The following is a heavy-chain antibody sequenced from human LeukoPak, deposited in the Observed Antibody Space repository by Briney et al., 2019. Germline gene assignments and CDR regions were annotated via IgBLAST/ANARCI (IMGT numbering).Heavy chain of an antibody. CDR1: GFTFSSYS. V-gene: IGHV3-21*01. CDR3: ARGGPYCSSTSCSGLFGY. CDR2: ISSSSSYI. J-gene: IGHJ4*02. D-gene: IGHD2-2*01. Sequence: GGSLRLSCAASGFTFSSYSMNWVRQAPGKGLEWVSSISSSSSYIYYADSVKGRFTISRDNAKNSLYLQMNSLRAGDTAVYYCARGGPYCSSTSCSGLFGYWGQGTLVTVSS.